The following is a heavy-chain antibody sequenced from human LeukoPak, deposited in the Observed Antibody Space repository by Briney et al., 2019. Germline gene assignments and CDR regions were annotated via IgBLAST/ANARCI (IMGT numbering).Heavy chain of an antibody. J-gene: IGHJ4*02. Sequence: SETLSLTCTVSGGSISSSSYYWGWIRQPPGKGLEWIGSIYYSGSTYYTPSLKSRVTISVDTSTNQFSLKLSSVTAADTAVYYCARQSVSWYDYWGQGTLVTVSS. CDR2: IYYSGST. V-gene: IGHV4-39*01. D-gene: IGHD6-13*01. CDR3: ARQSVSWYDY. CDR1: GGSISSSSYY.